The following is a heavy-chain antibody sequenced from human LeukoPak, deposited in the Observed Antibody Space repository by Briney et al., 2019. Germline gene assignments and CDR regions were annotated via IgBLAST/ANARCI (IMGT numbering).Heavy chain of an antibody. CDR2: INHRGST. Sequence: SETLSLTCSVYGGSLSPYYWNWIRQPPGKGLEWIGEINHRGSTTYNPSLKSRVTISVDKSKNQFSLKLSSVTAADTAVYYCARVEYDILTGYPRFDYWGQGTLVTVSS. D-gene: IGHD3-9*01. J-gene: IGHJ4*02. CDR1: GGSLSPYY. V-gene: IGHV4-34*01. CDR3: ARVEYDILTGYPRFDY.